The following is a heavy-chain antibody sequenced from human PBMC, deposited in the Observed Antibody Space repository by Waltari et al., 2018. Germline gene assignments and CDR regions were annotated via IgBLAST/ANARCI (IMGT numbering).Heavy chain of an antibody. J-gene: IGHJ5*02. CDR1: GYNFTTYP. CDR3: AGVS. V-gene: IGHV7-4-1*02. D-gene: IGHD2-8*01. Sequence: QVQFVQSGSELTKTGASVTISCKTSGYNFTTYPINWVRQAPGQGLEWMGWINTNTGNTTYGQGFTGRFVFSLDTSVRTAYVEISSLKDEDTAIYYCAGVSWGQGTLVTVSS. CDR2: INTNTGNT.